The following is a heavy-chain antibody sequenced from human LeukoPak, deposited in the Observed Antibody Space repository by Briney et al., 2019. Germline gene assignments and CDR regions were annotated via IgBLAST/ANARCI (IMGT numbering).Heavy chain of an antibody. CDR3: ARDSSVRGVIYYFDY. J-gene: IGHJ4*02. CDR2: IYYSGST. CDR1: GGSISSSSYY. V-gene: IGHV4-39*07. Sequence: SETLSLTCTVSGGSISSSSYYWGWIRQPPGKGLEWIGSIYYSGSTYYNPSLKSRVTISVDTSKNQFSLKLSSVTAADTAVYYCARDSSVRGVIYYFDYWGQGTLVTVSS. D-gene: IGHD3-10*01.